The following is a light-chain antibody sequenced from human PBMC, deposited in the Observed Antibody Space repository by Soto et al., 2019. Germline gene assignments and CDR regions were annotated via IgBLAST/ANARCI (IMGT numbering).Light chain of an antibody. CDR1: GSTY. CDR2: KVS. Sequence: DVVMTQSPLSLPVTLGQPASISCRSNGSTYLSWFQQRPGQSPRRLIYKVSNRDSGVPDRLSGSGSGTDFTLKISRVEAEDVAVYYCMQGTHWPYTFGQGTKLEI. V-gene: IGKV2-30*01. J-gene: IGKJ2*01. CDR3: MQGTHWPYT.